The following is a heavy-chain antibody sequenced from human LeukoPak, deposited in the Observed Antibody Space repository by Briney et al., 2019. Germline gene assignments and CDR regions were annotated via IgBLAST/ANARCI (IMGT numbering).Heavy chain of an antibody. CDR3: APLGIAVAKFDY. J-gene: IGHJ4*02. CDR2: IYYSGST. D-gene: IGHD6-13*01. V-gene: IGHV4-39*01. Sequence: PSETLSLTCTVSGGSISSSSYYWGWIRQPPGKGLEWIGSIYYSGSTYYNPSLKSRVTISVDTSKNQFSLKLSSVTAADTAVYYCAPLGIAVAKFDYWGQGTLVTVSS. CDR1: GGSISSSSYY.